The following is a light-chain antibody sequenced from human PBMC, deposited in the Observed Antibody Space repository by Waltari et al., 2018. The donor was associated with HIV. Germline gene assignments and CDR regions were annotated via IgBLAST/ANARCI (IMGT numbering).Light chain of an antibody. Sequence: QPVLTQPPSASGTPGQRVTISCSGSSSTIGSNTVNCYQQLPGTAPKLLIYSNNQRPSGVPDRFSGSKSGTSASLAISGLQSEDEADYYCAAWDDSLNGVVFGGGTKLTVL. CDR2: SNN. J-gene: IGLJ2*01. CDR1: SSTIGSNT. V-gene: IGLV1-44*01. CDR3: AAWDDSLNGVV.